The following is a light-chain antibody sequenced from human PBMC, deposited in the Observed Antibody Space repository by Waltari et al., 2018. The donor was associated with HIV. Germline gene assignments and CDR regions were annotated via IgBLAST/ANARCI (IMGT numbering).Light chain of an antibody. Sequence: ELVLTQSPATLSLSPGDRATLSCRASQSLSSSLAWYQHKPGQAPRLLIYDASNRATDIPARFSGSGSGTDFTLTIGSLEPEDFAVYYCQQRSNWPLTWTFGQGTKLEIK. CDR3: QQRSNWPLTWT. V-gene: IGKV3-11*01. CDR1: QSLSSS. CDR2: DAS. J-gene: IGKJ1*01.